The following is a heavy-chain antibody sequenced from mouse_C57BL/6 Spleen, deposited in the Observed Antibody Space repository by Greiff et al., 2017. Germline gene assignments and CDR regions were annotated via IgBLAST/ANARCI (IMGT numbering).Heavy chain of an antibody. CDR1: GYTFTSYW. CDR2: LYPGSGST. D-gene: IGHD1-1*01. CDR3: ARQGIYYGSRYYFDY. Sequence: QVQLQQPGAELVKPGASVKMSCKASGYTFTSYWITWVKQRPGQGLEWIGDLYPGSGSTNYNEKFKSKATLTVDTSSSTAYMQLSSLTSEDSAVYYCARQGIYYGSRYYFDYWGQGTTLTVSS. J-gene: IGHJ2*01. V-gene: IGHV1-55*01.